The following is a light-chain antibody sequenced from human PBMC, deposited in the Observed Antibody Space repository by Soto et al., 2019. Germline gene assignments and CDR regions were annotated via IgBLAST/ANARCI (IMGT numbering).Light chain of an antibody. CDR3: KQYYTPPWT. Sequence: AIRMTQSPSSLSASTGDGVTITCRASQGVSNYLAWYQQKPGQAPKVLIHAASTLQGGVPSRFSGRGSGTDFVLTISGLQPDDFATYYCKQYYTPPWTFGQGTKVDI. V-gene: IGKV1-8*01. CDR2: AAS. J-gene: IGKJ1*01. CDR1: QGVSNY.